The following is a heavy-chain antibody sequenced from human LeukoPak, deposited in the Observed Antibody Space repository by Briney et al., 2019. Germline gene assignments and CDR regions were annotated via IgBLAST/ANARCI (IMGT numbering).Heavy chain of an antibody. CDR1: GFTFSTHW. V-gene: IGHV3-7*01. Sequence: QTGGSLRLSCAASGFTFSTHWMSWFRQARGKGLEWVALIKQDGSDIHYVDSVKGRFTISRDNAKNSLSLQMNSLRADDTAVYYCAGDEGWTFDIWGQGTKVTVSS. J-gene: IGHJ3*02. D-gene: IGHD5-24*01. CDR2: IKQDGSDI. CDR3: AGDEGWTFDI.